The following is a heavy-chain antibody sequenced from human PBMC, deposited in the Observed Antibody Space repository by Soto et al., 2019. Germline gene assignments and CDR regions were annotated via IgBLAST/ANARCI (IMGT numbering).Heavy chain of an antibody. CDR3: ARDYRRQGAYDY. CDR2: IWSDERTK. CDR1: GFTLSSYV. J-gene: IGHJ4*02. V-gene: IGHV3-33*01. Sequence: QVQLVESGGGAVQPGRSLRLSCAASGFTLSSYVMHWVRQAPGKGLEWVAVIWSDERTKYYADSVKGRFPISRDNSKSALYLHMNSLRVADTAVYYCARDYRRQGAYDYWGQGTLVTVSS.